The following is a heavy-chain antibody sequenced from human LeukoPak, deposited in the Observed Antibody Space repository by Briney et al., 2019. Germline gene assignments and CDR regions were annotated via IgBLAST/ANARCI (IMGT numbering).Heavy chain of an antibody. CDR1: GFTFDDYA. Sequence: QSGGSLRLSCAASGFTFDDYAMHWVRQAPGKGLEWVSGISWNSGSIGYADSVKGRFTIPRDNAKNSLYLQMNSLRAEDTALYYCAKDIGEDYYDSSGYFDYWGQGTLVTVSS. V-gene: IGHV3-9*01. CDR2: ISWNSGSI. D-gene: IGHD3-22*01. J-gene: IGHJ4*02. CDR3: AKDIGEDYYDSSGYFDY.